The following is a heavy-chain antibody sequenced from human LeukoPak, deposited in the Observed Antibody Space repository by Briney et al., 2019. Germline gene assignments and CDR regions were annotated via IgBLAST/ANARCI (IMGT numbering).Heavy chain of an antibody. CDR3: AKRIQSAMATGY. Sequence: GGSLRLSCAASGFTFSSYAMSWVRQAPGKGLEWVSDINGSGGSTYYADSVKGRFTISRDNSKNTLYLQMNGLRAEDTAVYYCAKRIQSAMATGYWGQGTLVTVSS. V-gene: IGHV3-23*01. J-gene: IGHJ4*02. CDR1: GFTFSSYA. D-gene: IGHD5-18*01. CDR2: INGSGGST.